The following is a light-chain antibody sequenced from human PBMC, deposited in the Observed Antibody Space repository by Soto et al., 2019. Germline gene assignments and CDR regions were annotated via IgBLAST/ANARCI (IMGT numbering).Light chain of an antibody. CDR2: DNY. V-gene: IGLV1-51*01. CDR3: SSFTISRNTVI. Sequence: QSALTQPPSVSATPGQKVTISCSGSSSNIGNNYVSWYQQFPGAAPKLLIYDNYWRPSGIPDRFSASKSGTSATLGITGLQTGDEADYYCSSFTISRNTVIFGGGTKVTVL. J-gene: IGLJ2*01. CDR1: SSNIGNNY.